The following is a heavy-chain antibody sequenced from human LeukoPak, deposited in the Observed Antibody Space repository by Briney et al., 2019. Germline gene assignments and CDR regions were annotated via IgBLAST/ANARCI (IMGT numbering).Heavy chain of an antibody. D-gene: IGHD3-16*01. V-gene: IGHV4-61*01. CDR1: GGSISSGSYY. CDR3: AGALGGSSFDY. Sequence: PSETLSLTCTVSGGSISSGSYYWNWVRQPPGKGLEWIGYIYYSGSTEYHPSLKSRVTISLDTSKNQISLNLTSVTPADTAVYYCAGALGGSSFDYWGQGTLVTVSS. CDR2: IYYSGST. J-gene: IGHJ4*02.